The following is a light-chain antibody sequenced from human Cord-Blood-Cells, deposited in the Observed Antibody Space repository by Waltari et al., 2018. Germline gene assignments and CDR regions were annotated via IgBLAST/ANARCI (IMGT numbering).Light chain of an antibody. J-gene: IGLJ2*01. CDR2: DVS. CDR1: RCDVGGYNY. CDR3: SSYTSSSTLV. V-gene: IGLV2-14*01. Sequence: QSALTQPASVSGSPGQSITISCTGTRCDVGGYNYVSWYQQHPGKAPKLMIYDVSKRPSGVSNRFSGSKSGNTASLTISGLQAEDEADYYCSSYTSSSTLVFGGGTKLTVL.